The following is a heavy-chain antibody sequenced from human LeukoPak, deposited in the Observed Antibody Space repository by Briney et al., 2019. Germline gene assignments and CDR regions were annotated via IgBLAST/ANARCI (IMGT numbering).Heavy chain of an antibody. CDR3: VSSPVLRYFAY. Sequence: GGSLRLSCAASGFTVSSIYMTWVRQAPGKGLEWVSVFYTGGTYYADSVKGRFTISRDDSKNTLHLQMKRLRAEDTAVYYCVSSPVLRYFAYWGQGTLVSVSS. J-gene: IGHJ4*02. CDR2: FYTGGT. D-gene: IGHD3-9*01. V-gene: IGHV3-66*01. CDR1: GFTVSSIY.